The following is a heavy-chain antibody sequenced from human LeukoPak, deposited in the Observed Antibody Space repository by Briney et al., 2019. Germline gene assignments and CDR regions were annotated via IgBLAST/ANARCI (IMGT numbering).Heavy chain of an antibody. J-gene: IGHJ6*02. CDR1: GFTFSSYG. CDR3: AKRLDYDFWSGYYRDYYYYSMDV. V-gene: IGHV3-30*18. CDR2: ISYDGSSK. D-gene: IGHD3-3*01. Sequence: GRSLTLPCAASGFTFSSYGMHWVRQAPGKGLEWVAVISYDGSSKYYADSVKGRFTISRDNSKNTLYLQMNSLRAEDTAVYYCAKRLDYDFWSGYYRDYYYYSMDVWGQGTTVTVSS.